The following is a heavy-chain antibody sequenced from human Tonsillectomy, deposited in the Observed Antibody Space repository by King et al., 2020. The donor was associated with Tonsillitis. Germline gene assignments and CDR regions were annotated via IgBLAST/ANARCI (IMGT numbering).Heavy chain of an antibody. V-gene: IGHV1-18*01. CDR2: ISAYNGNT. CDR1: GYTFTSYG. D-gene: IGHD3-22*01. Sequence: VQLVESGAEVKKPGASVKVSCKASGYTFTSYGISWVRQAPGQGLEWMGWISAYNGNTNYAQKLQGRVTMTTDTSTSTAYMELRSLRSDDTAVYYCARDPPRYYDSSGHSRVSVYWGQGTLVTVSS. CDR3: ARDPPRYYDSSGHSRVSVY. J-gene: IGHJ4*02.